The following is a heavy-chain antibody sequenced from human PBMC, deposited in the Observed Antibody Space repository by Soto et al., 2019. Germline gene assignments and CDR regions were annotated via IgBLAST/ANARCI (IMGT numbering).Heavy chain of an antibody. Sequence: GGSLRLSCAASGFTFSSYAMHWVRQAPGKGLEWVAVISYDGSNKYYADSVKGRFTISRDNSKNTLYLQMNSLRAEDTAVYYCARGGTPYDYYYYYGMDVWGQGTTVTVSS. CDR1: GFTFSSYA. D-gene: IGHD1-1*01. CDR3: ARGGTPYDYYYYYGMDV. CDR2: ISYDGSNK. J-gene: IGHJ6*02. V-gene: IGHV3-30-3*01.